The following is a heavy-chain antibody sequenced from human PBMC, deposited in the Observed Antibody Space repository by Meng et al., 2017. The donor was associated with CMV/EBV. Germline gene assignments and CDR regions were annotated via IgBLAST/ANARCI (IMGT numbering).Heavy chain of an antibody. J-gene: IGHJ4*02. Sequence: ASVQVSCKASGYSFTSYGISWVRQAPGQGLEWMGWISAYNGDTNYAQKLQGRVTMTTDTSTTTAYMKLRSLRSDDTALDYCARASPGILGADFDGWGQGTLVTVSS. CDR1: GYSFTSYG. D-gene: IGHD1-26*01. V-gene: IGHV1-18*01. CDR3: ARASPGILGADFDG. CDR2: ISAYNGDT.